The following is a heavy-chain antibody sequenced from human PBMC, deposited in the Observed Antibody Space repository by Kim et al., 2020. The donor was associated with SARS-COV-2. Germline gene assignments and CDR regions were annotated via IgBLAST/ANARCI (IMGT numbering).Heavy chain of an antibody. CDR2: ISGSGGST. D-gene: IGHD4-17*01. CDR3: AKDLRAYGDYAMRVFDY. J-gene: IGHJ4*02. CDR1: GFTFSSYA. Sequence: GGSLRLSCAASGFTFSSYAMSWVRQAPRKGLEWVSAISGSGGSTYYADSVKGRFTISRDNSKNTLYLQMNSLRAEDTAVYYCAKDLRAYGDYAMRVFDYWGQGTLVTVSS. V-gene: IGHV3-23*01.